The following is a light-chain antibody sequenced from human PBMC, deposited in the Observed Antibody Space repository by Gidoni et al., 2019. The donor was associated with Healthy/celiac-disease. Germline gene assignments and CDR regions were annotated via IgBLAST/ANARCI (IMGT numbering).Light chain of an antibody. Sequence: EIVLTQSPATLSLSPGERATLSCRASQSVSSYLAWYQQKPGQAPRLLIYDASNRATGIPARFSGSGSGTDFTLPISSLEPEDFAVYYCQQLSNWPPRALTFGGGTKVEIK. V-gene: IGKV3-11*01. CDR1: QSVSSY. CDR2: DAS. J-gene: IGKJ4*01. CDR3: QQLSNWPPRALT.